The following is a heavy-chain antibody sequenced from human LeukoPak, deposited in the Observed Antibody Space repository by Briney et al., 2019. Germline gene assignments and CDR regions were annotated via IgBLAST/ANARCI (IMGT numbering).Heavy chain of an antibody. CDR3: ARLGEYCSSTSCYGGGYYYYYYMDV. J-gene: IGHJ6*03. D-gene: IGHD2-2*01. V-gene: IGHV5-51*01. Sequence: GESLKISCKGSGYSFTSYWIGWVRQMPGKGLEWMGIIYPGDSDTRYSPSFQGQVTTSADKSISTAYLQWSSLKASDTAMYYCARLGEYCSSTSCYGGGYYYYYYMDVWGKGTTVTVSS. CDR1: GYSFTSYW. CDR2: IYPGDSDT.